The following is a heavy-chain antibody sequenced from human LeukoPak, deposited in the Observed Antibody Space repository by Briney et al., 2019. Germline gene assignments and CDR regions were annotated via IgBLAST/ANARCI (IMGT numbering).Heavy chain of an antibody. CDR3: ARDGRLGYAFDI. CDR1: GGSISSYY. Sequence: PSGTLSLTCTVSGGSISSYYWSWIRQPPGKGLEWIGYIYYSGSTNYNPSLKSRVTISVDTSKNQFSLKLSSVTAADTAVYYCARDGRLGYAFDIWGQGTMVTVSS. J-gene: IGHJ3*02. D-gene: IGHD3-9*01. CDR2: IYYSGST. V-gene: IGHV4-59*01.